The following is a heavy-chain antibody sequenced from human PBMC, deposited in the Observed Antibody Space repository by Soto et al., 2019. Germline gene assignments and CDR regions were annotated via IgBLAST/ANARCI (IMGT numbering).Heavy chain of an antibody. J-gene: IGHJ5*02. V-gene: IGHV7-4-1*01. Sequence: ASLKVSCKGCGYTFTSYAMKWVGQAPGEGLEWMGWINTNTGNPTYAQGFTGRFVFSLDTSVSTAYLQIWSLKVEDTAVYYCSRELSRPHNWFDPSGQGTLVTVSS. CDR1: GYTFTSYA. CDR2: INTNTGNP. CDR3: SRELSRPHNWFDP.